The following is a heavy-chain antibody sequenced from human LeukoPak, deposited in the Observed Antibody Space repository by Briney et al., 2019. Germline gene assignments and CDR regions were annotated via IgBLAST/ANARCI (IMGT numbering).Heavy chain of an antibody. CDR2: INSDGSST. CDR1: GFTFSSYW. Sequence: GGSLRLSCAASGFTFSSYWMHWVRQAPGKGLVWVSRINSDGSSTNYADSVKGRFTISRDNAKNTLYLQMSSLRAEDTAVYYCAREVSSSAGMNYRGQGTLVTVSS. D-gene: IGHD6-6*01. J-gene: IGHJ4*02. CDR3: AREVSSSAGMNY. V-gene: IGHV3-74*01.